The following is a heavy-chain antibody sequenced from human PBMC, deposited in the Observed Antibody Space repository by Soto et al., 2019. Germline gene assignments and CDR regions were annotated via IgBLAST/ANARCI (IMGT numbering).Heavy chain of an antibody. V-gene: IGHV4-30-4*01. CDR1: GGSISSGDYY. CDR3: ARDGYYDSSGYAPVDY. J-gene: IGHJ4*02. CDR2: IYYSGST. D-gene: IGHD3-22*01. Sequence: SETLSLTCTVSGGSISSGDYYWSWIRQPPGKGLEWIGYIYYSGSTYYNPSLKSRVTISVDTSKNQFSLKLSSVTAADTAVYYCARDGYYDSSGYAPVDYWGQGTLVTV.